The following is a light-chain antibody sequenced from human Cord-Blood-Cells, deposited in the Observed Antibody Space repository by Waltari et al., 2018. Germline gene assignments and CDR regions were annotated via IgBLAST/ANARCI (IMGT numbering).Light chain of an antibody. V-gene: IGLV2-11*01. Sequence: QSALTQPRSVSGSPGQSVTISFTGTSSDVGGYNYASWYQQHPGKAPKLMIYDVSKRPSGVPDRFSGSKSGNTASLTISGLQTEDEADYYCCSYAGSYTWVFGGGTKLTVL. CDR3: CSYAGSYTWV. CDR2: DVS. J-gene: IGLJ3*02. CDR1: SSDVGGYNY.